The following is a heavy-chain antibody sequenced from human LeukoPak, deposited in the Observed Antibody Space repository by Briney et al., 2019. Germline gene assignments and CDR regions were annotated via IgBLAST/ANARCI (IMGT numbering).Heavy chain of an antibody. CDR3: ARRNLVAVTGKRGFDP. D-gene: IGHD6-19*01. V-gene: IGHV4-39*01. CDR1: GGSISSSNYY. Sequence: SETLSLTCTVSGGSISSSNYYWGWIRQPPGKGLEWIGSIYYSGTTFYNPSLKSRLTISVDTSKNQFSLELSSVTAADTAVYYCARRNLVAVTGKRGFDPWGQGTLVTVSS. J-gene: IGHJ5*02. CDR2: IYYSGTT.